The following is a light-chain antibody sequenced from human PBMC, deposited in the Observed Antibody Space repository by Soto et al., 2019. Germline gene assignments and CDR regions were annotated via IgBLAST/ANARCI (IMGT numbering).Light chain of an antibody. CDR1: QIISRW. V-gene: IGKV1-5*01. J-gene: IGKJ2*01. Sequence: DIQMTQSPSTLSASVGDRVTITCRASQIISRWLAWYQQKPGKAPKLLIYDVSTLERGVTSRFSGSGSETEFTLTISSLQPDDFATYYCQQYHSYSYTFGQGTKLEIK. CDR3: QQYHSYSYT. CDR2: DVS.